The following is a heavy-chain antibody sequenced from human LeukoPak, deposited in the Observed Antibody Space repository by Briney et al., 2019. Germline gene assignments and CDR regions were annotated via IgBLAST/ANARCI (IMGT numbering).Heavy chain of an antibody. D-gene: IGHD3-10*01. Sequence: SETLSLTCTVSGYSISSGYYWGWIRQPPGKGLEWIGSIYHSGSTYYNPSLKSRVTISVDTSKNQFSLKLSSVTAADTAVYYCARGKYYYGSENRGGWFDPWGQGTLVTVSS. V-gene: IGHV4-38-2*02. J-gene: IGHJ5*02. CDR3: ARGKYYYGSENRGGWFDP. CDR2: IYHSGST. CDR1: GYSISSGYY.